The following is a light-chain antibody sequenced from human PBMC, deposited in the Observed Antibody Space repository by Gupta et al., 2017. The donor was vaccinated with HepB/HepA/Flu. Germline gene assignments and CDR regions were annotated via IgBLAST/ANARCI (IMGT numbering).Light chain of an antibody. V-gene: IGKV1-8*01. CDR2: AAS. J-gene: IGKJ1*01. CDR1: QGISSY. Sequence: IRMSQSPSSFSASTGDRVTITCRASQGISSYLAWYQQKPGKAPKLLIYAASTLQSGVPSRFSGSGSGTDFTLTISCLQSEDFATYYCQQYYNYPWTFGPGTKVEIK. CDR3: QQYYNYPWT.